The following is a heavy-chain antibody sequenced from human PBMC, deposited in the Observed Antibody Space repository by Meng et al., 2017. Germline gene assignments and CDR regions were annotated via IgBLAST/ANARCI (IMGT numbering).Heavy chain of an antibody. D-gene: IGHD2-15*01. J-gene: IGHJ4*02. CDR1: GGSISSYY. CDR3: AREGYCSLGTCYRGEIDY. V-gene: IGHV4-59*01. Sequence: SETLSLTCTVSGGSISSYYWSWIRQPPGKGLEWIGYIYYSGNTNYNPSLKSRVTISADTSKNQVSLKLSSVTAADTAVYYCAREGYCSLGTCYRGEIDYWGQGTLVTVSS. CDR2: IYYSGNT.